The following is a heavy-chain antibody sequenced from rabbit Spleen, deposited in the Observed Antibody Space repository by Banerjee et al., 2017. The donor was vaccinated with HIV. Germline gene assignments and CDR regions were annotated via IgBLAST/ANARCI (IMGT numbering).Heavy chain of an antibody. V-gene: IGHV1S45*01. CDR1: GIDFSNYNF. D-gene: IGHD1-1*01. J-gene: IGHJ4*01. CDR2: IDTGKS. CDR3: ARDLVAVIGWNFNL. Sequence: QEQLEESGGGLVQPGASLTLTCKASGIDFSNYNFMCWVRQAPGKGLEWIACIDTGKSVYASWAKGRFIMSRTSSTTVTLQMTSLTAADTATYFCARDLVAVIGWNFNLWGQGTLVTVS.